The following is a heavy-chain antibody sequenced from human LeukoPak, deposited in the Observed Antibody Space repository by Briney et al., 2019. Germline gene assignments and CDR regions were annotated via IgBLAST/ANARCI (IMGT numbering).Heavy chain of an antibody. J-gene: IGHJ4*02. V-gene: IGHV3-23*01. Sequence: QPGGSLRLSCAASRFSFSSYAMSWVRQAPGKGLEWVSGISGSGDNTYYADSVKGRFTISRDNSKNTLYLQMSSLRAEDTAVYHCARDGGSYLQPTDYWGQGTLVTVSS. D-gene: IGHD1-26*01. CDR1: RFSFSSYA. CDR2: ISGSGDNT. CDR3: ARDGGSYLQPTDY.